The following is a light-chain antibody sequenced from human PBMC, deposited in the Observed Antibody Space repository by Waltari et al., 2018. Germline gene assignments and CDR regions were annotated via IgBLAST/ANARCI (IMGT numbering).Light chain of an antibody. CDR1: PSISTW. V-gene: IGKV1-5*03. Sequence: DIQMTQSPSTLSASVGDRVTIPCRASPSISTWLDWYQQKPGKAPKLLIYTASSVESGVASRFSGSGSGTEFALTISSLQPDDFATYFCQHSYRYSYTFGQGTKLEIK. CDR2: TAS. CDR3: QHSYRYSYT. J-gene: IGKJ2*01.